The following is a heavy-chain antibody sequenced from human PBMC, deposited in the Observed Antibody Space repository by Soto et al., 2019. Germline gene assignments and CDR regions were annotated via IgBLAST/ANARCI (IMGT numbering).Heavy chain of an antibody. J-gene: IGHJ5*02. CDR1: GGTFSSYA. Sequence: QVQLVQSGAEVKKPGSSVKVSCKSSGGTFSSYAISWVRQAPGQGLDWVGGIIPIFGTAHYAQKFQGRVTSTADESTSTAYMELRSLRSEDTAVYYCARGGSGSYYNPDWFDPWGQGTLVTVSS. CDR3: ARGGSGSYYNPDWFDP. V-gene: IGHV1-69*01. CDR2: IIPIFGTA. D-gene: IGHD3-10*01.